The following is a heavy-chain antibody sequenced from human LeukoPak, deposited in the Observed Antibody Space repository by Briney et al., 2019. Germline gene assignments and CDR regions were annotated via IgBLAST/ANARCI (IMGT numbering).Heavy chain of an antibody. D-gene: IGHD3-22*01. Sequence: ASVKVSCKASGYTFTSYGISWVRQAPGQGLESMGWISAYNGNTNYAQKLQGRVTMTTDTSTSTAYMELRSLRSDDTAVYYCARDTRYSSGYYFDAFDIWGRGTMVTVSS. CDR2: ISAYNGNT. CDR3: ARDTRYSSGYYFDAFDI. V-gene: IGHV1-18*01. CDR1: GYTFTSYG. J-gene: IGHJ3*02.